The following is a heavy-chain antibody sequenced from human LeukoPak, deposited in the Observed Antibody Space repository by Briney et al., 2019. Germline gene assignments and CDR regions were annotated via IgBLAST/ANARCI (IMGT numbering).Heavy chain of an antibody. CDR1: GFTFSSYG. Sequence: QPGGTLRLSCAASGFTFSSYGMSWVRQAPGKGLEWVSAISGSGGSTYYADSVKGRFTISRDNAKNLLYLQMNSLRAEDTAVYYCAREEIRRGSSPFDYWGQGTLVTVSS. J-gene: IGHJ4*02. D-gene: IGHD1-26*01. CDR2: ISGSGGST. CDR3: AREEIRRGSSPFDY. V-gene: IGHV3-23*01.